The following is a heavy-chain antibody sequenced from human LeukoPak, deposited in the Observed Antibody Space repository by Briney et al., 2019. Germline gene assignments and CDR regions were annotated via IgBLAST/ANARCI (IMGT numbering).Heavy chain of an antibody. Sequence: ASVNVSCKASGYTFTSYYMHWVRQAPGQGLEWMGIINPSGGSTSYAQKFQGRVTMTRDTSTSTVYMELSSLRSEDTAVYYCVRDRDGYNYFDYWGQGTLVTVSS. CDR2: INPSGGST. CDR1: GYTFTSYY. J-gene: IGHJ4*02. D-gene: IGHD5-24*01. CDR3: VRDRDGYNYFDY. V-gene: IGHV1-46*01.